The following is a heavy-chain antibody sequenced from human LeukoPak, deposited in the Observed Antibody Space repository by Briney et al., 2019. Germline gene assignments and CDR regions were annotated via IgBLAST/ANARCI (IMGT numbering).Heavy chain of an antibody. V-gene: IGHV3-21*01. CDR2: ISSSSSYI. CDR1: GFTFSSYS. D-gene: IGHD4-23*01. Sequence: SGGSLRLSCAASGFTFSSYSMNWVRQAPGKGLEWVSSISSSSSYIYYADSVKGRFTISRDNAKKSLYLQMNSLRAEDTALYYCARDGDTVLTRGYYYYMDVWGKGTTVTVSS. CDR3: ARDGDTVLTRGYYYYMDV. J-gene: IGHJ6*03.